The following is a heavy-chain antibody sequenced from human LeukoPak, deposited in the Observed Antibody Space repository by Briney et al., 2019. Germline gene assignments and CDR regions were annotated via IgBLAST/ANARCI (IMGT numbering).Heavy chain of an antibody. J-gene: IGHJ4*02. D-gene: IGHD3-3*01. CDR1: GYTFTGYY. CDR2: INPNSGVT. V-gene: IGHV1-2*02. Sequence: ASVKVSCKASGYTFTGYYMHWVRQAPGQGLEWMGWINPNSGVTNYAQKFQGRVTMTRDTSISTAYMELSRLRSDDTAVYYCAVNGPTDYDFWSGYYAFDYWGQGTLVTVSS. CDR3: AVNGPTDYDFWSGYYAFDY.